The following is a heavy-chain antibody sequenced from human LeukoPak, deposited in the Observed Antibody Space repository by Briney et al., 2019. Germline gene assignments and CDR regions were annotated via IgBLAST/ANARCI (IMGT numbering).Heavy chain of an antibody. V-gene: IGHV4-39*01. J-gene: IGHJ5*02. D-gene: IGHD6-6*01. CDR3: ARQTKSIAARRNWFDH. CDR2: IYYSGST. Sequence: SETLSLTCTVSGVSISSSSYYWGWIRQPPGKGLEWIGSIYYSGSTYYNPSLKSRVTISVDTSKNQFSLKLSSVTAADTAVYYCARQTKSIAARRNWFDHWGQGTLVTVSS. CDR1: GVSISSSSYY.